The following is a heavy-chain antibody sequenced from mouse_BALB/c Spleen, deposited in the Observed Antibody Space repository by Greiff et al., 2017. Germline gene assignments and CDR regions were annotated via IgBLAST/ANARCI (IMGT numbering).Heavy chain of an antibody. D-gene: IGHD2-3*01. CDR1: GFSLTSYG. CDR3: ARDLSPPAMDY. V-gene: IGHV2-9*02. J-gene: IGHJ4*01. CDR2: IWAGGST. Sequence: VKLMESGPGLVAPSQSLSITCTVSGFSLTSYGVHWVRQPPGKGLEWLGVIWAGGSTNYNSALMSRLSISKDNSKSQVFLKMNSLQTDDTAMYYCARDLSPPAMDYWGQGTSVTVSS.